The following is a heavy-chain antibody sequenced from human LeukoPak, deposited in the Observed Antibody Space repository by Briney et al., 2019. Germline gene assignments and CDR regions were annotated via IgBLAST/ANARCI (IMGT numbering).Heavy chain of an antibody. V-gene: IGHV3-74*01. CDR2: INSDGINT. CDR1: GFTFSNYW. Sequence: GGSLRLSCAASGFTFSNYWMHWVRHAPGKGLVWVSRINSDGINTSYADSVKGRFTISRDNAKNTLNLQMNSLRAEDTAVYYCAELGITMIGGVWGKGTTVTISS. CDR3: AELGITMIGGV. J-gene: IGHJ6*04. D-gene: IGHD3-10*02.